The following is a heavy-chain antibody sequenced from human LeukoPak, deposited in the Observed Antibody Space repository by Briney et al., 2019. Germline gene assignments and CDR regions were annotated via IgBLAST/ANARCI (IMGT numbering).Heavy chain of an antibody. V-gene: IGHV3-23*01. CDR2: ISGSGGST. Sequence: GGSLRLSCAASGFTFSNYAMSWVRQAPGKGLEWVSAISGSGGSTYYADSVKGRFTISRDNSKNTLYLQMNSLRAEDTAVYYCARDLGVIAARNPYYYYYYGMDVWGQGTTVTVSS. D-gene: IGHD6-6*01. CDR3: ARDLGVIAARNPYYYYYYGMDV. CDR1: GFTFSNYA. J-gene: IGHJ6*02.